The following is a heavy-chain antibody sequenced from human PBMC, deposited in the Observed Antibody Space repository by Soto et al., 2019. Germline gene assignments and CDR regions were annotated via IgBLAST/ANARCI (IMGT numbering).Heavy chain of an antibody. V-gene: IGHV1-46*01. CDR2: INPTGAMT. D-gene: IGHD5-12*01. Sequence: ASVKVSCKASGYSFITSYHMHWVRQAPGQGLEWMGIINPTGAMTSYSQKFQGRLTMTRDTSTATDYMELSNLTSEDTALYFCARDTGYDHDAFDIWGQGTMVTVSS. CDR3: ARDTGYDHDAFDI. CDR1: GYSFITSYH. J-gene: IGHJ3*02.